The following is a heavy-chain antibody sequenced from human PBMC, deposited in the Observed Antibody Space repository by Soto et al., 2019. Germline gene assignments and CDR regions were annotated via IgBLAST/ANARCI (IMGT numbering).Heavy chain of an antibody. CDR1: GFTFSSYA. CDR3: AKLGEVLLWFGELPYFDY. D-gene: IGHD3-10*01. J-gene: IGHJ4*02. CDR2: ISGSGGST. Sequence: GGSLRLSCAASGFTFSSYAMSWVRQAPGKGLEWVSAISGSGGSTYYADSVKGRFTISRDNSKNTLYLQMNSLRAEDTAVYYCAKLGEVLLWFGELPYFDYWGQGTLVTVSS. V-gene: IGHV3-23*01.